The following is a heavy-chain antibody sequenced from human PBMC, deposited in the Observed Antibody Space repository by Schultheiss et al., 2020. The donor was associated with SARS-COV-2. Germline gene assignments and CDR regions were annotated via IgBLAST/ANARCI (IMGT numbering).Heavy chain of an antibody. V-gene: IGHV3-23*01. D-gene: IGHD3-22*01. Sequence: AGSLRLSCAASGFTFSSYAMSWVRQAPGKGLEWVSAISGSGGSTYYADSVKGRFTISRDNSKNTLYLQMNSLRAEDTAVYYCAKFDSSGYQLYWGQGTLVTVSS. CDR3: AKFDSSGYQLY. J-gene: IGHJ4*02. CDR2: ISGSGGST. CDR1: GFTFSSYA.